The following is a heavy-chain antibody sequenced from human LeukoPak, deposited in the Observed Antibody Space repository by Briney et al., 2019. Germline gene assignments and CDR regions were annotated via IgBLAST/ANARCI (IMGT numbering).Heavy chain of an antibody. D-gene: IGHD3-22*01. CDR1: GGSISSGDYY. CDR2: IYYSGST. Sequence: SQTLSLTCTVSGGSISSGDYYWSWIRQPPGKGLEWIGYIYYSGSTYYNPSLKSRVTISVDTSKNQFSLKLSSVTAADTAAYYCARDYYDSSGYYDPQDNWFDPWGQGTLVTVSS. CDR3: ARDYYDSSGYYDPQDNWFDP. J-gene: IGHJ5*02. V-gene: IGHV4-30-4*01.